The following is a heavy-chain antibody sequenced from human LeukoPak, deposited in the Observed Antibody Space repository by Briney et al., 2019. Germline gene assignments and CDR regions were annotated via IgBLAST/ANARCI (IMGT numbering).Heavy chain of an antibody. CDR1: GFTFTSFA. V-gene: IGHV3-30*04. Sequence: GGCLRLSCAASGFTFTSFAIHWVRQAPGKGLEWVAVMSNDGLNQYYADSVKGRFTLSRDNSKKTLYLQMNSLRNEDAALYYCSRSLNGDLDYWGQGTLVTVSS. CDR3: SRSLNGDLDY. D-gene: IGHD4-17*01. J-gene: IGHJ4*02. CDR2: MSNDGLNQ.